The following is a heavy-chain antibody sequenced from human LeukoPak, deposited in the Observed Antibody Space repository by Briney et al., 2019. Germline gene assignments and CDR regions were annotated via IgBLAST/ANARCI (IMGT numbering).Heavy chain of an antibody. CDR1: GGSISSYY. D-gene: IGHD6-6*01. Sequence: SETLSLTCTVSGGSISSYYWSWVRQPPGKGLEWIGYIYYSGSTTYNTSLKSRVTISVDTSKNQFSLKLSSVIAADTAVYYCARVDPDSSSTLEVFDYWGPGTLVTVSS. V-gene: IGHV4-59*01. CDR3: ARVDPDSSSTLEVFDY. CDR2: IYYSGST. J-gene: IGHJ4*02.